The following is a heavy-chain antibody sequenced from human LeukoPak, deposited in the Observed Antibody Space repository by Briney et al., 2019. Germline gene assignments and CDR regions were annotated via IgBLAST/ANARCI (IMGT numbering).Heavy chain of an antibody. J-gene: IGHJ6*03. CDR3: TREYYYDSSGYYYYYYYMDV. Sequence: PGGSLKLSCAASGFTFSGSAMHWVRQASGKGLEWVGRIRSKANSYATAYAASVKGRFTISRDDSKNTAYLQMNSLKTEDTAVYCCTREYYYDSSGYYYYYYYMDVWGKGTTVTVSS. CDR2: IRSKANSYAT. CDR1: GFTFSGSA. D-gene: IGHD3-22*01. V-gene: IGHV3-73*01.